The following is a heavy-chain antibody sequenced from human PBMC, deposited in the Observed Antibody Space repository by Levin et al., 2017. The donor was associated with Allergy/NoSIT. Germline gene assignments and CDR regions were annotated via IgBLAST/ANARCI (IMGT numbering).Heavy chain of an antibody. J-gene: IGHJ3*02. CDR1: GGTFSNYA. D-gene: IGHD2-15*01. Sequence: ASVKVSCKAFGGTFSNYAISWVRQAPGQGLEWMGLIIPIFGTTNYAQMFQGRVTMTAAESTSTAYMELSSLKSADTAVYYCAKSQRYCSGASCYSGGAFDIWGQGTMVTVSS. CDR2: IIPIFGTT. V-gene: IGHV1-69*13. CDR3: AKSQRYCSGASCYSGGAFDI.